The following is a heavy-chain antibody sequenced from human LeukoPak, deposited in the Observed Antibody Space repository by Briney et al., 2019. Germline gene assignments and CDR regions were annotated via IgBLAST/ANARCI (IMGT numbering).Heavy chain of an antibody. CDR3: AREGGSYDSSGYCSLYYYFDY. CDR2: IYSSGTT. V-gene: IGHV4-61*02. CDR1: GGSLNSGNNY. J-gene: IGHJ4*02. Sequence: SETLSLTCTVSGGSLNSGNNYWSWIRQPAGKGLEWIGRIYSSGTTTYNPSLKSRVTISVDTSKNQFSLKLSSVTAADTAVYYCAREGGSYDSSGYCSLYYYFDYWGQGTLVTVSS. D-gene: IGHD3-22*01.